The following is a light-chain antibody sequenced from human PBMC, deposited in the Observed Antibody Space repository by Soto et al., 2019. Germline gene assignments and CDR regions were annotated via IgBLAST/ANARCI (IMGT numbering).Light chain of an antibody. CDR3: SSYSGSNDLV. Sequence: QYALTQPPSASGSPGQSVTISCTGTSSDVGNYNYVSWYQQHPGKAPKVMIFEVTKRPSGVSHRFSGSKSGNTASLTVSGLQPEDEADYYCSSYSGSNDLVFGGGTKLTVL. CDR1: SSDVGNYNY. V-gene: IGLV2-8*01. J-gene: IGLJ3*02. CDR2: EVT.